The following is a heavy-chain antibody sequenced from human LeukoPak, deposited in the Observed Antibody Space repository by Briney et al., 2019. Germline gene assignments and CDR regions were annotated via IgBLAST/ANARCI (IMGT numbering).Heavy chain of an antibody. CDR2: ISGSGGSI. Sequence: PGGSLRLSCAASRFTFNIYAMSWVRQAPGKGLERVSGISGSGGSIYYADSVKGPFTISRDNSKNTLYLQMNSLRAEDTAVYYCAKEWRGTTVAHAFDIWGQGTMVTVSS. D-gene: IGHD1-7*01. J-gene: IGHJ3*02. V-gene: IGHV3-23*01. CDR3: AKEWRGTTVAHAFDI. CDR1: RFTFNIYA.